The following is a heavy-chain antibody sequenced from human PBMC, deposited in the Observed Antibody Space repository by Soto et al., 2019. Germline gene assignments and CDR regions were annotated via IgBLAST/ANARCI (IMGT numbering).Heavy chain of an antibody. Sequence: ASVKVSCKASGYTFTSYYMHWVRQAPGQGLEWMGIINPSGGSTSYAQKFQGRVTMTRDTSTSTVYMELSSLRSEDTAVYYCAREHTPNSDYYDSSGYYMDAFDIWGQGTMVTVSS. CDR1: GYTFTSYY. J-gene: IGHJ3*02. D-gene: IGHD3-22*01. CDR3: AREHTPNSDYYDSSGYYMDAFDI. CDR2: INPSGGST. V-gene: IGHV1-46*01.